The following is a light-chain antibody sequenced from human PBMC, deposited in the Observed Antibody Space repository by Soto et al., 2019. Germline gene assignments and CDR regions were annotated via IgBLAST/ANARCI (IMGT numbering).Light chain of an antibody. CDR3: QQYTNWPVT. CDR2: SAS. Sequence: EIVMTQSPATLSVSPGERVTLSCRASQSIAGNLAWYQQKPGQAPRLLIYSASTRATGIPARFSGSGSETDVTLTISSLQSEDFAVYYCQQYTNWPVTFGQGTKVEMK. J-gene: IGKJ1*01. CDR1: QSIAGN. V-gene: IGKV3-15*01.